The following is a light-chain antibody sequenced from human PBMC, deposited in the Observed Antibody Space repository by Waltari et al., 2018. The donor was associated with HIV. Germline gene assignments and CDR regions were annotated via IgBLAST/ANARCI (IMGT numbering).Light chain of an antibody. CDR2: SNN. CDR3: ATWDDTPTGHVL. V-gene: IGLV1-44*01. CDR1: TSNIGTNV. Sequence: QSVLAQPPSVSGTPGQRVTISCSGTTSNIGTNVVNWYQQVPGTAPKLLISSNNQRPSGVPDRVSGFKSGASASLAINGLQSEDEADYYCATWDDTPTGHVLFGGGTKVTVL. J-gene: IGLJ2*01.